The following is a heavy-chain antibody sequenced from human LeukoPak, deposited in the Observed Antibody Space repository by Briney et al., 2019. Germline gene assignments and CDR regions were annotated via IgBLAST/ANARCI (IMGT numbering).Heavy chain of an antibody. J-gene: IGHJ3*02. CDR3: ATTTGYCSGGSCLGAFDI. V-gene: IGHV3-30*03. D-gene: IGHD2-15*01. CDR2: ISYDGSNK. Sequence: PGGSLRLSCAASGFTFSSYGMHWVRQAPGKGLEWVAVISYDGSNKYYADSVKGRFTISRDNSKNTLYLQMNSLRAEDTAVYYCATTTGYCSGGSCLGAFDIWGQGTMVTVSS. CDR1: GFTFSSYG.